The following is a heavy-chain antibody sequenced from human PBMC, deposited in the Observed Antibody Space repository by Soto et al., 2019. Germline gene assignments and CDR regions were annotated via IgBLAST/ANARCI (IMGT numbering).Heavy chain of an antibody. CDR2: ISGSGGRT. V-gene: IGHV3-23*01. CDR1: GFTFSSYA. J-gene: IGHJ6*04. Sequence: PGGSLRLSCAASGFTFSSYAMSWVRQAPGKGLEWVSGISGSGGRTYYADSVKGRFTISRDNSKHTLYLQMNSLRAEETAVYYCAKADDFWSGYHIYYYYGMDVWGEGTTVTVSS. CDR3: AKADDFWSGYHIYYYYGMDV. D-gene: IGHD3-3*01.